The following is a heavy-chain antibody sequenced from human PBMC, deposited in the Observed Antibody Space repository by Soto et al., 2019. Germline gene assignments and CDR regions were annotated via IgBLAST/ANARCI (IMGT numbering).Heavy chain of an antibody. J-gene: IGHJ4*01. V-gene: IGHV5-10-1*03. CDR3: ARLRGVGGGGDY. CDR2: IDPTNSQV. D-gene: IGHD3-10*01. CDR1: GYRFTSSW. Sequence: EVQLVQSGAELKRSGESLRISCAASGYRFTSSWITWVRHIPGQGLEWMATIDPTNSQVNYNASFRGHVILSVDKSASTAYLEWSSLRASDSAMYYCARLRGVGGGGDYWGRGTLVTVSS.